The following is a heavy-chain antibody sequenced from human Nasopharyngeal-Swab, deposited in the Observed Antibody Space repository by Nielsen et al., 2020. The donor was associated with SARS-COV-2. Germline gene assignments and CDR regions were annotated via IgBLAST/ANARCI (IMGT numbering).Heavy chain of an antibody. Sequence: GESLKISCAASGFTFSSYWMSWVRQAPGKGLEWVANIKQDGSEKYYVDSVKGRVTISRDNAKNSLYLQMNSLRAEDTAVYYCARGSCSSTSCYTQYYFDYWGQGTLVTVSS. V-gene: IGHV3-7*01. J-gene: IGHJ4*02. CDR3: ARGSCSSTSCYTQYYFDY. D-gene: IGHD2-2*02. CDR1: GFTFSSYW. CDR2: IKQDGSEK.